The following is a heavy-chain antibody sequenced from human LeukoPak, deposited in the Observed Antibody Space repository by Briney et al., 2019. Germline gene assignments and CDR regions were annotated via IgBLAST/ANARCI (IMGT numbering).Heavy chain of an antibody. Sequence: GGSLRLSCAASGFTFDDYAMHWVRQAPGKGLEWVSGISWNSGSIGYADSVKGRFTISRDNAKNSLYLQMNSLRAEDTALYYCAKAGYSSSWGSFYYYYYYMDVWGKGTTVTVSS. CDR2: ISWNSGSI. D-gene: IGHD6-13*01. CDR3: AKAGYSSSWGSFYYYYYYMDV. V-gene: IGHV3-9*01. J-gene: IGHJ6*03. CDR1: GFTFDDYA.